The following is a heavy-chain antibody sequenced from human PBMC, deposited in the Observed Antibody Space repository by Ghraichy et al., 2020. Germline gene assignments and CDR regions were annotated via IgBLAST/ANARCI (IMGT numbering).Heavy chain of an antibody. Sequence: SETLSLTCNVSGVSIESTDFHWGWIRQSPGKGLEWIGNLYYGGGTDYSPSLKSRVTISVDTSKNQFSLRLSSVTAADTSVYFCARFAMIRELFITNDFDYWRRGILVTVSS. V-gene: IGHV4-39*01. D-gene: IGHD3-10*01. CDR3: ARFAMIRELFITNDFDY. CDR1: GVSIESTDFH. J-gene: IGHJ4*02. CDR2: LYYGGGT.